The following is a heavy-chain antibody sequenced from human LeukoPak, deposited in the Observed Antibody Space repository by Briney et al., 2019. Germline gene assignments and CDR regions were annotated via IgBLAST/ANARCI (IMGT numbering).Heavy chain of an antibody. J-gene: IGHJ4*02. CDR1: GFTFSSFG. D-gene: IGHD5-12*01. Sequence: GGSLRLSCAASGFTFSSFGMHWVRQAPGKGLEWVAVIWYDGSNKYHADSVKGRFTISRDNSKNTLYLQMNSLRAEDTAVYYCAKGYSGYSFDYWGQGTLVTVSS. CDR2: IWYDGSNK. CDR3: AKGYSGYSFDY. V-gene: IGHV3-30*02.